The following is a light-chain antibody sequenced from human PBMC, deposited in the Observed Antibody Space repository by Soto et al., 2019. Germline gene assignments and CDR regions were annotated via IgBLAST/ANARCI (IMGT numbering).Light chain of an antibody. CDR2: EVN. V-gene: IGLV2-23*02. CDR3: CSYAGTSTV. Sequence: QSALTQPASVSGSPGQSITISCTGTSSDVGNYNLVSWFQHHPGKAPQLIIYEVNKRPSGVSNRFSGSKSGNTASLTIPGLQAEDEADYYCCSYAGTSTVFGGGTKLTVL. CDR1: SSDVGNYNL. J-gene: IGLJ3*02.